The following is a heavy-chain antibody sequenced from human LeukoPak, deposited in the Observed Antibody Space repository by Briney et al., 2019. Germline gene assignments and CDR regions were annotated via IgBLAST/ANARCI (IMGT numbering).Heavy chain of an antibody. D-gene: IGHD2-8*01. V-gene: IGHV4-31*03. CDR2: MYYGGST. CDR3: AKGYCTNGVCYSNWFDP. J-gene: IGHJ5*02. Sequence: PSETLSLTCTVSGGSISSGGYYWSWIRQHPGKGLEWIVYMYYGGSTYYNPSLKSRVTISVDTSKNQFSLKLSSVTAADTAVYYCAKGYCTNGVCYSNWFDPWGQGTLVTVSS. CDR1: GGSISSGGYY.